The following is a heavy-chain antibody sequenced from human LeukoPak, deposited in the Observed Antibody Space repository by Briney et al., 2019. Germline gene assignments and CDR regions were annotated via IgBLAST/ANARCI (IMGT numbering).Heavy chain of an antibody. CDR1: GGSISSGGYY. J-gene: IGHJ3*01. CDR2: INHSGST. CDR3: ARGDTES. V-gene: IGHV4-39*07. Sequence: SETLSLTCTVSGGSISSGGYYWSWIRQPPGKGLEWIGEINHSGSTNYNPSLKSRVTISVDTSKNQFSLKLSSVTAADTAVYYCARGDTESWGQGTMVTVSS.